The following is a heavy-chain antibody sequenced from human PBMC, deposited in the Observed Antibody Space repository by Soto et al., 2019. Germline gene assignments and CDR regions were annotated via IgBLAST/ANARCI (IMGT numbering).Heavy chain of an antibody. CDR2: INYGGGRT. D-gene: IGHD5-12*01. V-gene: IGHV3-48*03. CDR1: GFTFSSYE. Sequence: EVQLVESGGDLVQPGGSLRLSCAASGFTFSSYEMNWVRQAPGKGLEWVSYINYGGGRTDYADSVKGRFTISRDNAKNSLYLQMNSLRVEDTAVYYCVRDRSASVPTSIDYWGHGTLVTVSS. J-gene: IGHJ4*01. CDR3: VRDRSASVPTSIDY.